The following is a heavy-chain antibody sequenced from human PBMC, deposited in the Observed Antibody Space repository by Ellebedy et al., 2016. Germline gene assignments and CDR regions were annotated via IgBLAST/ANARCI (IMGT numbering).Heavy chain of an antibody. CDR2: ISAGSDTT. CDR1: GFPFRNFF. Sequence: GESLKISXVASGFPFRNFFMSWVRQAPGKGLEWVSTISAGSDTTRLADSVRGRFTISRDNSKNTLSLQMNSLRGEDSAIYYCARGPYSSGHCDAFDVWGRGTTVTVSS. D-gene: IGHD6-19*01. J-gene: IGHJ3*01. CDR3: ARGPYSSGHCDAFDV. V-gene: IGHV3-23*01.